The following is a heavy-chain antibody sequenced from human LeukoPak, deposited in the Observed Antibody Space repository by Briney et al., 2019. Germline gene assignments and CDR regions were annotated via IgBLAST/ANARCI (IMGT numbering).Heavy chain of an antibody. J-gene: IGHJ3*02. CDR3: ARVRRAGADDAFDI. CDR2: IYTSGST. V-gene: IGHV4-4*07. Sequence: SETLSLTCTVSGGSISSYYWSWIRQPAGKGLEWIGRIYTSGSTNYNPSLKSRVTMSVDTSKNQFSLKLSSVTAADTAVYYCARVRRAGADDAFDIWGQGTMVTVSS. D-gene: IGHD3-10*01. CDR1: GGSISSYY.